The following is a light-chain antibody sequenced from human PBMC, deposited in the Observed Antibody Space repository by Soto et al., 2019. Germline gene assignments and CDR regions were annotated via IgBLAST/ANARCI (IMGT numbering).Light chain of an antibody. J-gene: IGLJ1*01. V-gene: IGLV2-14*01. CDR1: SSDVGGYNY. CDR3: SSYTSSSTYV. CDR2: DVS. Sequence: QSVLTQPASVSGSPGQSITISCTGTSSDVGGYNYVSWYQQHPGKAPKLMIYDVSNRPSGVSNRFSGSKSGNTASLTISGLQAGDEADYYCSSYTSSSTYVFGTGTXVTVL.